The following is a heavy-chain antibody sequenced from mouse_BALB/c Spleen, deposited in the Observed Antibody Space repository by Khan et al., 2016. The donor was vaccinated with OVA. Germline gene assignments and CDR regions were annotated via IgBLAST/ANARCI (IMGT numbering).Heavy chain of an antibody. D-gene: IGHD2-14*01. CDR3: VRDGSYHMNDGWFAY. J-gene: IGHJ3*01. V-gene: IGHV1-4*01. Sequence: QVQLKQSGAELARPGASVKMSCKASGYTFTSYTIHWIKKRPGQGLEWIGYINPSNDYTNYNQKFKDKATLTQDKSSTTAYLPLSSQTSDDSAVYNCVRDGSYHMNDGWFAYWGQGTLVTVSA. CDR2: INPSNDYT. CDR1: GYTFTSYT.